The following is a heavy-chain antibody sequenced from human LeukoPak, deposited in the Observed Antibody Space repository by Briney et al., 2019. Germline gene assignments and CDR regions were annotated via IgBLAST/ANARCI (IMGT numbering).Heavy chain of an antibody. CDR3: ARANVYGGNSLDFDY. CDR2: IYYSGST. CDR1: GGSISSYY. J-gene: IGHJ4*02. D-gene: IGHD4-23*01. V-gene: IGHV4-59*01. Sequence: PSETLSLTCTVSGGSISSYYWSWIRQPPGKGLEWIGYIYYSGSTNYNPSLKSRVTISVDTSKNQFSLKLSSVTAADTAVYYCARANVYGGNSLDFDYWGQGTLVTVSS.